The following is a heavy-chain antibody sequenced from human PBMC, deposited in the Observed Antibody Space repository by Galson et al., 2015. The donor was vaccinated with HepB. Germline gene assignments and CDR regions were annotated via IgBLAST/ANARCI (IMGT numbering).Heavy chain of an antibody. CDR1: GFTFSSYA. CDR2: ISYDGSNK. J-gene: IGHJ4*02. CDR3: ASPPRGQEQPFDY. V-gene: IGHV3-30-3*01. D-gene: IGHD6-13*01. Sequence: SLRLSCAASGFTFSSYAMHWVRQAPGKGLEWVAVISYDGSNKYYADSVKGRFTISRDNSKNTLYLQMNSLRAEDTAVYYCASPPRGQEQPFDYWGQGTLVTVSS.